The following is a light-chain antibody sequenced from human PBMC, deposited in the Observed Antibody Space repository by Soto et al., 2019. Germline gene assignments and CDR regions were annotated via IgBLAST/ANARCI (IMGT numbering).Light chain of an antibody. Sequence: DIQMTQSPSSLSASVGDRVTITCRASQNINSYVNWYQQKPGKAPKLLIYAASSLQSGVPSRFSGSESGTYFTLTISRLQPEDFATYYCQQTYSNPPWTFDQGTKVEVK. V-gene: IGKV1-39*01. CDR1: QNINSY. CDR3: QQTYSNPPWT. J-gene: IGKJ1*01. CDR2: AAS.